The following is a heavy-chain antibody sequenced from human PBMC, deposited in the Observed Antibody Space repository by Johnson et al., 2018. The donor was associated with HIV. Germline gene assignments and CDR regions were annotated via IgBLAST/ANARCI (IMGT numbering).Heavy chain of an antibody. CDR1: GFTFSSYW. V-gene: IGHV3-7*01. Sequence: EVQLLESGGGLVQPGGSLRLSCAASGFTFSSYWMSWVRQAPGKGLEWVANITQDGSEKYYVDSVKGRFTISRENAKNSLYLQMNSLRAEDTAVYYCARATMSYKVWLQLSAAFDIWGQGTMVTVSS. CDR2: ITQDGSEK. CDR3: ARATMSYKVWLQLSAAFDI. J-gene: IGHJ3*02. D-gene: IGHD5-24*01.